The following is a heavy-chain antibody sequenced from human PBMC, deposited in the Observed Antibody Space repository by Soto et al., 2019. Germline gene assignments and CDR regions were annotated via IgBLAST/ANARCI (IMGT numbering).Heavy chain of an antibody. CDR2: INAGNGNT. V-gene: IGHV1-3*01. CDR1: GYTFTSYA. Sequence: QVPLVQSGAEVKKPGASVKVSCKASGYTFTSYAMHWVRQAPGQRLEWMGWINAGNGNTKYSQKFQGRVTITRDTSASTAYMELSSLRSEDTAVYYCARDSGGYGTFDYWGQGTLVTVSS. CDR3: ARDSGGYGTFDY. J-gene: IGHJ4*02. D-gene: IGHD2-15*01.